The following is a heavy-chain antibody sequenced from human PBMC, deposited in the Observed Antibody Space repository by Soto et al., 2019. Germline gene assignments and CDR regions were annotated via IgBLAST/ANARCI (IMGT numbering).Heavy chain of an antibody. CDR1: GYSFTSYW. CDR3: ARTLPPYYYDSSGYYYVFAFDI. CDR2: IYPGDSET. J-gene: IGHJ3*02. V-gene: IGHV5-51*01. Sequence: GESPKISCKGSGYSFTSYWIGWVRQMPGKGLEWMGIIYPGDSETRYSPSFQGQVTISADKSISTAYLQWSSLKASDTAMYYCARTLPPYYYDSSGYYYVFAFDIWGQGTMVTVSS. D-gene: IGHD3-22*01.